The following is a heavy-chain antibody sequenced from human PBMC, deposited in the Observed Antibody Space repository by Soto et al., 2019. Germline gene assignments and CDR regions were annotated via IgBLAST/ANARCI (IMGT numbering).Heavy chain of an antibody. CDR3: ARDRGYCNGGSCYYMDV. CDR2: ISTGSRAI. D-gene: IGHD2-15*01. V-gene: IGHV3-48*02. CDR1: GFTFSSYD. J-gene: IGHJ6*03. Sequence: EVQLVESGGGLVQPGGSLRLSCAASGFTFSSYDMNWVRQAPGKGLEWISYISTGSRAIHYADSVKGRFTISRDNVTNSLYLQMNSLRYEDTAVYYCARDRGYCNGGSCYYMDVWGKGTTGTVSS.